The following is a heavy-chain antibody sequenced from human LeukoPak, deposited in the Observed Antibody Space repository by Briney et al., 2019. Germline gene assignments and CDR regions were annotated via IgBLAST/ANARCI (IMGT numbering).Heavy chain of an antibody. J-gene: IGHJ4*02. D-gene: IGHD1-26*01. V-gene: IGHV1-69*13. CDR3: ALKVGATWGTGWYFDY. CDR2: IIPIFGTA. CDR1: GHTFTSYG. Sequence: SVKVSCKTSGHTFTSYGISWVRQAPGQGLEWMGGIIPIFGTANYAQKFQGRVTITADESTSTAYMELSSLRSEDTAVYYCALKVGATWGTGWYFDYWGQGTLVTVSS.